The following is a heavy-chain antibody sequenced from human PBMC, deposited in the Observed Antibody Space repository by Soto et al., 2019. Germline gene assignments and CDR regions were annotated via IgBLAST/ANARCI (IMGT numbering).Heavy chain of an antibody. V-gene: IGHV3-15*01. Sequence: EVQLVESGGGLVKPGGSLRLSCAASGFTFSNAWMSWVRQAPGKGLEWVGRIKSGTDGGTTDYAAPVKGRFTISRDDSKNTLFLQMNSLKTEDTAVSYCTTGTAVAIYYFDYWGQGTLVTVSS. D-gene: IGHD5-18*01. CDR3: TTGTAVAIYYFDY. J-gene: IGHJ4*02. CDR2: IKSGTDGGTT. CDR1: GFTFSNAW.